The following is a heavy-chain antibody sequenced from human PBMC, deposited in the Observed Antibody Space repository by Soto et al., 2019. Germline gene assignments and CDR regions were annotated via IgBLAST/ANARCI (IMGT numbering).Heavy chain of an antibody. CDR1: EDTFSSYT. CDR2: IIPILGIA. CDR3: ARASANYYDSSGYRVFDI. V-gene: IGHV1-69*02. Sequence: QVQLVQSGAEVKKPGSAVKVSCKASEDTFSSYTISWVRQAPGQGLEWMGRIIPILGIANYAQKFQGRVTITADKSTSTAYMELSSLRSEDTAVYCCARASANYYDSSGYRVFDIWGQGTMVTVSS. J-gene: IGHJ3*02. D-gene: IGHD3-22*01.